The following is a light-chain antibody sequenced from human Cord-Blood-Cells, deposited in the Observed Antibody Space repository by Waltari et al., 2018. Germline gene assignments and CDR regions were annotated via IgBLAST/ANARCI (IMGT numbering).Light chain of an antibody. CDR1: QDISNY. CDR2: DAS. CDR3: QQYDNLIT. Sequence: DIQMNQSPSSLSASVGDRVTITCQARQDISNYLNWYQQKPGKAPKLLIYDASNLETGVPSRFSRSGSGTDFTFTISSLQPEDIATYYCQQYDNLITFGPGTKVDIK. V-gene: IGKV1-33*01. J-gene: IGKJ3*01.